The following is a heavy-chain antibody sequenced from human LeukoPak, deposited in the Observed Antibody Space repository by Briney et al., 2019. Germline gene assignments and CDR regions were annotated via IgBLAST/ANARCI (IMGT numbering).Heavy chain of an antibody. V-gene: IGHV1-8*01. Sequence: ASVKVSCKASGYTFTTYDINWVRQATGQGLEWMGWMNPNSGNTGYAQKFQGRVTMTRNTPISTAYMELSSLRSEGTAVYYCARGPVAVAPFDPWGQGTLVTVSS. CDR1: GYTFTTYD. D-gene: IGHD6-19*01. J-gene: IGHJ5*02. CDR2: MNPNSGNT. CDR3: ARGPVAVAPFDP.